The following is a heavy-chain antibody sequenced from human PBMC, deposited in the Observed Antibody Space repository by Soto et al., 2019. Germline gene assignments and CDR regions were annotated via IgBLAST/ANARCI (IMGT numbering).Heavy chain of an antibody. CDR2: ISSNGGST. D-gene: IGHD6-6*01. J-gene: IGHJ4*02. V-gene: IGHV3-64D*06. CDR1: GFTFSSYA. Sequence: GGSLRLSCSASGFTFSSYAMHWVRQAPGKGLEYVSAISSNGGSTYYADSVKGRFTISRDNSKNTLYLQMSSLRAEDTTVYYCVKDRYSSSSSYFDYWGQGTLVTVSS. CDR3: VKDRYSSSSSYFDY.